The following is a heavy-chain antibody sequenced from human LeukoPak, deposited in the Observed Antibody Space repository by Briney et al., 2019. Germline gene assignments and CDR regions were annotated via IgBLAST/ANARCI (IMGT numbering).Heavy chain of an antibody. J-gene: IGHJ6*02. CDR2: TVSEIDGGTT. V-gene: IGHV3-15*04. CDR3: TTDEDWNYARKDV. CDR1: GFTFNYAW. D-gene: IGHD1-7*01. Sequence: GGSLRLSCAAAGFTFNYAWMSWVRQVPGKGLEWVGQTVSEIDGGTTDYATPVKGRFTISRDDSKSTLYLQMNSLKIEDTAVYYCTTDEDWNYARKDVWGQGATVIVSS.